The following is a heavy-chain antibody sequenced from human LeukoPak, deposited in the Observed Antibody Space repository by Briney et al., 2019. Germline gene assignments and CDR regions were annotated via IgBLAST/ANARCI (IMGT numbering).Heavy chain of an antibody. CDR2: ISSSSSYT. CDR3: ASPYSGSYDLYY. D-gene: IGHD1-26*01. J-gene: IGHJ4*02. CDR1: GFTFSDYY. Sequence: PGRSLRLSCAASGFTFSDYYMSWIRQAPGKGLEWVSYISSSSSYTTYEDSVKGRFTISRDNAKNSLYLKMSSLRAEDTAVYYCASPYSGSYDLYYWGQGTLVTVSS. V-gene: IGHV3-11*03.